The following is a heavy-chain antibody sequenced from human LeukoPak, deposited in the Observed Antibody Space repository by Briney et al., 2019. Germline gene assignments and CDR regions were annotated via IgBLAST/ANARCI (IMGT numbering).Heavy chain of an antibody. V-gene: IGHV3-48*04. J-gene: IGHJ4*02. CDR1: GFTFSSYW. D-gene: IGHD6-13*01. CDR2: ISSSGSTI. Sequence: HAGGSLRLSCAASGFTFSSYWMSWVRQAPGKGLEWVSYISSSGSTIDYADSVKGRFTISRDNAKNSVYLQMNSLRAEDTAVYYCARDPYSSSWYDYWGQGTLVTVSS. CDR3: ARDPYSSSWYDY.